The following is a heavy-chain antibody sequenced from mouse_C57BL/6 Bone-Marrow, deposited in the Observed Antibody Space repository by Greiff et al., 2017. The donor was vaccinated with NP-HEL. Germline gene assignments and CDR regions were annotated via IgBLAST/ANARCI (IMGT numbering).Heavy chain of an antibody. V-gene: IGHV1-85*01. CDR1: GYTFTSYD. J-gene: IGHJ3*01. D-gene: IGHD2-10*02. CDR2: IYPRDGST. CDR3: ARAPRTTLFAY. Sequence: VQLQQSGPELVKPGASVKLSCKASGYTFTSYDINWVKQRPGQGLEWIGWIYPRDGSTKYNEKFKGKATLTVDTSSSTAYMERHSLTSEDSAVYFCARAPRTTLFAYWGQGTLVTVSA.